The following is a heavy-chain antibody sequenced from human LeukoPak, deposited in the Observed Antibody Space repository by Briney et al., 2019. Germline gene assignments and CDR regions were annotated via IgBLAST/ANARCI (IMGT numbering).Heavy chain of an antibody. D-gene: IGHD3-10*01. Sequence: PGGSLRLSCVASGFTFSSYDMHWVRQAPGKGLEWVAMTSHDGSNKYYADSVKGRFTISRDNSKNTLYLQMNSLRAEDTAVYYCANAGGNYYGSGSYTNNWFDPWGQGTLVTVSS. J-gene: IGHJ5*02. CDR1: GFTFSSYD. CDR3: ANAGGNYYGSGSYTNNWFDP. V-gene: IGHV3-30*18. CDR2: TSHDGSNK.